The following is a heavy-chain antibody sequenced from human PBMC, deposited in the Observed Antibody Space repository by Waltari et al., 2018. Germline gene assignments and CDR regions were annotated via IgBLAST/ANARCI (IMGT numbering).Heavy chain of an antibody. V-gene: IGHV3-74*01. CDR3: ARAQLTMARNLDL. D-gene: IGHD3-10*01. J-gene: IGHJ2*01. CDR2: INRVGSNT. CDR1: GFTFSSYW. Sequence: EVQLVESGGGLVQPGGSLGLSCVTSGFTFSSYWMHWVRQVPGKGLVWVSGINRVGSNTSEAESVKGRFTISRENAKNTLYLQVNSLRADDTSVYYCARAQLTMARNLDLWGRGTLVTVSS.